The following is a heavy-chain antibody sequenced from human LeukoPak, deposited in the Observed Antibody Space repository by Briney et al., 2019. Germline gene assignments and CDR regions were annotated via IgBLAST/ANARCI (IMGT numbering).Heavy chain of an antibody. CDR3: ARDPTVGVVITTYFDY. CDR1: GFTFSSYG. Sequence: PGGSLRLSCAASGFTFSSYGMHWVRQAPGKGLEWVAVIWYDGSNKYYADSVKGRFTISRDNSKNTLYLQMNSLRAEDTAVYYRARDPTVGVVITTYFDYWGQGTLVTVSS. D-gene: IGHD3-22*01. CDR2: IWYDGSNK. V-gene: IGHV3-33*01. J-gene: IGHJ4*02.